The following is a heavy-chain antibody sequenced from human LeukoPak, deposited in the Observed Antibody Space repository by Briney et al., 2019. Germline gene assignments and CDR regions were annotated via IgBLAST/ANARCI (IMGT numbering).Heavy chain of an antibody. J-gene: IGHJ2*01. V-gene: IGHV3-23*01. CDR3: AKVNSDTYYWYFDL. CDR2: IAGSGIGS. D-gene: IGHD1-26*01. CDR1: GFTFSNYI. Sequence: PGGSLRLSCAVSGFTFSNYIMSWVRQAPGRGLEWVSAIAGSGIGSDYAGSMKGRFTISRDNSKNTLYLQMNSLRAEDTAVYYCAKVNSDTYYWYFDLWGRGTLVTVSS.